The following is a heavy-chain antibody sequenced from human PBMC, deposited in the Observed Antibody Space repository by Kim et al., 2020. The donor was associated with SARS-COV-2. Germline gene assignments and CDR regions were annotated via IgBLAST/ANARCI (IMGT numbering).Heavy chain of an antibody. D-gene: IGHD6-13*01. V-gene: IGHV3-30-3*01. Sequence: GGSLRLSCAASGFTFSSYAMHWVRQAPGKGLEWVAVISYDGSNKYYADSVKGRFTISRDNSKNTLYLQMNSLRAEDTAVYYCARGVAAGGNWFDPWGQGTLVTVSS. CDR3: ARGVAAGGNWFDP. CDR2: ISYDGSNK. CDR1: GFTFSSYA. J-gene: IGHJ5*02.